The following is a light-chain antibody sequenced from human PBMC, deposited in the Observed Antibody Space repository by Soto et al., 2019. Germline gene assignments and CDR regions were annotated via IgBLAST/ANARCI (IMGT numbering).Light chain of an antibody. CDR3: QQSYSTPPLFS. CDR1: QSIRSY. Sequence: DIQMTQSPSSLSASVGDRVTITCRASQSIRSYLNWYQQKPGQVPKLLIYAASRLPSGVPSRFSSSRSETDFTLTSSRLQPEDFATYYCQQSYSTPPLFSFGPGTKVDI. J-gene: IGKJ3*01. V-gene: IGKV1-39*01. CDR2: AAS.